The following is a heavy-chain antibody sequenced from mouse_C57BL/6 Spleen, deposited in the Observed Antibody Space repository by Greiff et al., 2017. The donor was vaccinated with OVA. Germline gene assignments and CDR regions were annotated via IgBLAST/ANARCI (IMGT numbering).Heavy chain of an antibody. CDR3: AREGYYGYDRGAFAY. CDR2: IDPSDSYT. V-gene: IGHV1-69*01. D-gene: IGHD2-2*01. Sequence: VQLQQPGAELVMPGASVKLSCKASGYTFTSYWMHWVKQRPGQGLEWIGEIDPSDSYTNYNQKFKGKSTLTVDKSSSTAYMQLSSLTSEDSAVYYCAREGYYGYDRGAFAYWGQGTLVTVSA. CDR1: GYTFTSYW. J-gene: IGHJ3*01.